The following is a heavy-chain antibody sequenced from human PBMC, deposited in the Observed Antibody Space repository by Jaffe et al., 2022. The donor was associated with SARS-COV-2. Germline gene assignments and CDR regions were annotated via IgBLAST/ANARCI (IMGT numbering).Heavy chain of an antibody. D-gene: IGHD3-22*01. V-gene: IGHV1-8*01. CDR3: ARLFPGYYYDSSGYYYVWNWYFDL. Sequence: QVQLVQSGAEVKKPGASVKVSCKASGYTFTSYDINWVRQATGQGLEWMGWMNPNSGNTGYAQKFQGRVTMTRNTSISTAYMELSSLRSEDTAVYYCARLFPGYYYDSSGYYYVWNWYFDLWGRGTLVTVSS. CDR1: GYTFTSYD. J-gene: IGHJ2*01. CDR2: MNPNSGNT.